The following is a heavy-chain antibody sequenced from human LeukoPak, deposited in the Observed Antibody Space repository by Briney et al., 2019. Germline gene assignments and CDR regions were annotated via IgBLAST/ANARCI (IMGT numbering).Heavy chain of an antibody. V-gene: IGHV4-59*11. J-gene: IGHJ5*02. CDR1: GDPLSSHY. D-gene: IGHD3-9*01. CDR3: ARDKLVYDIPTGSFHWFDP. CDR2: IYYSGST. Sequence: SETLSLTCTVSGDPLSSHYWSWIRQPPGKGLEWIGYIYYSGSTTYNPSLKSRVIISVDTSKNQFSLHLSSVTAADTAVYYCARDKLVYDIPTGSFHWFDPWGQGTLVTVSS.